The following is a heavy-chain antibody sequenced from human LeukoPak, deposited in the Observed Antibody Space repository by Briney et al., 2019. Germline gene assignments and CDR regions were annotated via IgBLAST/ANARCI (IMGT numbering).Heavy chain of an antibody. J-gene: IGHJ6*03. D-gene: IGHD5-18*01. Sequence: GGSLRLSCAASGFTFDDYTMHWVRKAPGKGLEWVSLISWDGGSTYYADSVKGRFAISRDNSKNSLYLQMNSLRTEDTALYYCAGGYSYGYYMDVWGKGTTVTVSS. CDR2: ISWDGGST. CDR3: AGGYSYGYYMDV. V-gene: IGHV3-43*01. CDR1: GFTFDDYT.